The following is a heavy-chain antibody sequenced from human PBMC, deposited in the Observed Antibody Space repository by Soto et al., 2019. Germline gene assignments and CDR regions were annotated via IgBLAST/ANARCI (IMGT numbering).Heavy chain of an antibody. CDR2: ISYDGSNK. CDR1: GFTFSSYG. CDR3: AKEDGGINYLLDY. J-gene: IGHJ4*02. Sequence: GGSLRLSCAAAGFTFSSYGMHWVRQAPGKGLEWVAVISYDGSNKYYADSVKGRFTISRDNSKNTLYLQMNSLRAEDTAVYYCAKEDGGINYLLDYWGQGTLVTVSS. D-gene: IGHD1-26*01. V-gene: IGHV3-30*18.